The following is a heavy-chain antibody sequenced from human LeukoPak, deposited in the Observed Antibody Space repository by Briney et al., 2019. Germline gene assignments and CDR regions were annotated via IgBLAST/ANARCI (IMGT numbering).Heavy chain of an antibody. Sequence: PSETLSLTCAVYGGSFSGYYWSWIRQPPGKGLEWIGEINHSGSTNYNPSLKSRVTISVDTSKNQFSLKLSFVTAADTAVYYCARGLITDYWGQGTLVTVSS. CDR2: INHSGST. CDR1: GGSFSGYY. J-gene: IGHJ4*02. CDR3: ARGLITDY. V-gene: IGHV4-34*01. D-gene: IGHD3-16*01.